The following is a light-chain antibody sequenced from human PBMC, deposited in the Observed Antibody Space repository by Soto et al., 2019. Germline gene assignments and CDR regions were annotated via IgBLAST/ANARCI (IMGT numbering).Light chain of an antibody. CDR1: QGISSY. CDR2: AAS. CDR3: QQYYSYPSIT. V-gene: IGKV1-8*01. J-gene: IGKJ5*01. Sequence: AIRMTQSPSSFSASTGDRVTITCRASQGISSYFAWYQQKPGKAPKLLIYAASTLQSGVPSRFSGSGSGTEFTLTISCLQSEDFATYYCQQYYSYPSITFGQGTRLEIK.